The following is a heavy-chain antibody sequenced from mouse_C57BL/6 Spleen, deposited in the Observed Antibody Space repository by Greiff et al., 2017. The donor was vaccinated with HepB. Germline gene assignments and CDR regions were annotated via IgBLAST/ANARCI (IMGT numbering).Heavy chain of an antibody. CDR3: ARDRPHDFDY. V-gene: IGHV1-26*01. Sequence: EVQLQQSGPELVKPGASVKISCKASGYTFTDYYMNWVKQSHGKSLEWIGDINPNNGGTSYNQKFKGKATLTVDKSSSTAYMELRSLTSEDSAVYYCARDRPHDFDYWGQGTTLTVSS. J-gene: IGHJ2*01. CDR2: INPNNGGT. CDR1: GYTFTDYY.